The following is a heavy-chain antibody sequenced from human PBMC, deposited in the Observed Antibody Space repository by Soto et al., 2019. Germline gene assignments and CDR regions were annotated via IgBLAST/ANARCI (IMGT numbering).Heavy chain of an antibody. CDR2: IYIDDT. CDR1: GYTFSSHG. D-gene: IGHD1-1*01. Sequence: ASVKVSCKASGYTFSSHGFSWMRQAPGQGLEWMGWIYIDDTKYAQNFQGRVTMTTDTSTSTVYMELRSLRSDDTAVYYCARDRDWNLDYWGQGTLVTVSS. V-gene: IGHV1-18*01. J-gene: IGHJ4*02. CDR3: ARDRDWNLDY.